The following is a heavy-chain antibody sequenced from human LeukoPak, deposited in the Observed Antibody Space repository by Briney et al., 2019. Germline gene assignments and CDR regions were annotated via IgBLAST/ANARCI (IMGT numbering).Heavy chain of an antibody. V-gene: IGHV4-59*01. J-gene: IGHJ4*02. CDR1: GGSISGDY. Sequence: PSETLSLTCTVSGGSISGDYWSWIRQPPGKGLEWIGYIYYSGRTNYNPSLKSRVTMSLDTSKNQFSLKLSSVTAADTAVYYCARAPLEDSGAGFLDSWGQGTLVTVSS. CDR2: IYYSGRT. CDR3: ARAPLEDSGAGFLDS. D-gene: IGHD7-27*01.